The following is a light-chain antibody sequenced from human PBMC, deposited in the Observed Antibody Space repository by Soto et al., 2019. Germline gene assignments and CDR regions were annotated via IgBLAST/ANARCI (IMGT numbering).Light chain of an antibody. Sequence: SYELTQSPSLSVAPGETARITCGGNDIGTYSVHWYQQKPGQAPVLVIYYDSDRPSGIPERLSGSNSGNTATLTITRVEVGDEADYYCQVWDSSSVHWVFGGGTQLTVL. CDR2: YDS. CDR3: QVWDSSSVHWV. V-gene: IGLV3-21*04. J-gene: IGLJ2*01. CDR1: DIGTYS.